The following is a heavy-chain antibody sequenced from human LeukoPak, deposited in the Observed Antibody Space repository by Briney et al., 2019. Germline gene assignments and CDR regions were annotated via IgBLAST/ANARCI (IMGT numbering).Heavy chain of an antibody. Sequence: ASVKVSCKASGYTFTSYAIHWVRQAPGQRLEWMGWSNAGNGNTKYSQEFQGRVTMTTDTSTSTAYMELRSLRSDDTAVYYCARAWQLEQLDYWGQGTLVTVSS. V-gene: IGHV1-3*02. D-gene: IGHD1-1*01. CDR1: GYTFTSYA. CDR2: SNAGNGNT. J-gene: IGHJ4*02. CDR3: ARAWQLEQLDY.